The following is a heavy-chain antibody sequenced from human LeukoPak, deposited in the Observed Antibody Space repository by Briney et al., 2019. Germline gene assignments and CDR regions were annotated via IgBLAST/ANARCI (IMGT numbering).Heavy chain of an antibody. CDR1: GYNFSAYG. J-gene: IGHJ4*02. CDR2: VTSDNRDT. V-gene: IGHV1-18*01. D-gene: IGHD1-1*01. CDR3: ARGSHGYWNDY. Sequence: GASVKVSCRASGYNFSAYGMTWVRQAPGQGLEWMGWVTSDNRDTKYAPKFQGRVTMTTDMSSTTAYMELRSLRSDDTAVYYCARGSHGYWNDYWGQGTLVTVSS.